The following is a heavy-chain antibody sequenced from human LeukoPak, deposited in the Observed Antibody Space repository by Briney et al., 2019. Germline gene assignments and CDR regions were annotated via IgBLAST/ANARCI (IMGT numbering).Heavy chain of an antibody. V-gene: IGHV4-31*03. CDR1: GGSISSGGYY. J-gene: IGHJ4*02. D-gene: IGHD3-22*01. Sequence: SETLSLTCTVSGGSISSGGYYWSWIRQHPGKGLEWIGYIYYSGSTYYNPSLKSRVTISVDTSKNQFSLKLSSVTAADTAVYYCARSRERSGYPFDYWGQGTLVTVSS. CDR2: IYYSGST. CDR3: ARSRERSGYPFDY.